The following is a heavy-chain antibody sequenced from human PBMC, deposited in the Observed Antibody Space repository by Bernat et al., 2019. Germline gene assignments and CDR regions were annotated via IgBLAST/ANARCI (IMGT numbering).Heavy chain of an antibody. CDR3: AREGSSGWLDGYCYYYYGMDV. Sequence: QVQLVQSGAEVKKPGASVKVSCKASGYTFTSYGISWVRQAPGQGLEWMGWISAYNGNTNYAQKLQGRVTMTTDTPTSTAYMELRSLRSDDAAVYYCAREGSSGWLDGYCYYYYGMDVWGQGTTVTVSS. J-gene: IGHJ6*02. CDR2: ISAYNGNT. D-gene: IGHD6-19*01. CDR1: GYTFTSYG. V-gene: IGHV1-18*01.